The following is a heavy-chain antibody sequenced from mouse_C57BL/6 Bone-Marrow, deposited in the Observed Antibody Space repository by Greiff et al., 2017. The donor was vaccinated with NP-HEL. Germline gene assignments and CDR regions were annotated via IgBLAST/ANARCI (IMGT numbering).Heavy chain of an antibody. Sequence: QVQLKESGAELARPGASVKLSCKASGYTFTSYGISWVKQRTGQGLEWIGEIYPRSGNTYYNEKFKGKATLTADKSSSTAYMELRSLTSEDSAVYFCHGYYGSYWGQGTLVTVSA. CDR3: HGYYGSY. V-gene: IGHV1-81*01. CDR2: IYPRSGNT. D-gene: IGHD2-3*01. CDR1: GYTFTSYG. J-gene: IGHJ3*01.